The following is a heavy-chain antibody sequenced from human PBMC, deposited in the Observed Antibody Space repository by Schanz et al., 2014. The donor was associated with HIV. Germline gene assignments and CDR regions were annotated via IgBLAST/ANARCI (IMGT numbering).Heavy chain of an antibody. D-gene: IGHD3-10*01. CDR1: GFTFSSYV. V-gene: IGHV3-23*01. Sequence: VQLLESGGGVVQPGRSLRLSCAASGFTFSSYVMHWVRQAPGKGLEWVSGISGRGGSTYYADSVKGRFTISRDNSKNTLYMQMNSLRVEDTAVYYCAKDMRNYCEWGDGFDPWGQGTVVTVSS. CDR3: AKDMRNYCEWGDGFDP. CDR2: ISGRGGST. J-gene: IGHJ5*02.